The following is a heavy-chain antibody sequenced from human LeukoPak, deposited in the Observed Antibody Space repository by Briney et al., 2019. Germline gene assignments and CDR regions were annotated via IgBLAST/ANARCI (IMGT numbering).Heavy chain of an antibody. Sequence: SETLSLTCTVSGGSISSYYWGWIRQPPGKGLEWIGSIYYSGSTYYNPSLKSRVTISVDTSKNQFSLKLSSVTAADTAVYYCARSAYYYDSSGYYDRIRYYFDYWGQGTLVTVSS. V-gene: IGHV4-39*07. CDR1: GGSISSYY. CDR3: ARSAYYYDSSGYYDRIRYYFDY. CDR2: IYYSGST. J-gene: IGHJ4*02. D-gene: IGHD3-22*01.